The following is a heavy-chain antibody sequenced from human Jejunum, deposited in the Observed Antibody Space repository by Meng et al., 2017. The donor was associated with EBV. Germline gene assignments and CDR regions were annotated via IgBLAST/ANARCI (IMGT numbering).Heavy chain of an antibody. V-gene: IGHV1-46*01. D-gene: IGHD5-12*01. CDR1: DYTFIDYH. CDR2: LNPNNGAT. J-gene: IGHJ4*02. Sequence: QVMLVQSGAEVKKPGAYVKLACKTSDYTFIDYHVYWVRQAPGQDLEWMGILNPNNGATSYAPRIRGRVTMTRDTSTSTVYMELSSLRSEDTALYYCVGEIVAPYSFDQWGQGTLVTVSS. CDR3: VGEIVAPYSFDQ.